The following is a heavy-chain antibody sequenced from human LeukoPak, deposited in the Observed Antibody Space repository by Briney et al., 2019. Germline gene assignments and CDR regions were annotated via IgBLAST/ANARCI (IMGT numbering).Heavy chain of an antibody. CDR3: SRRKYAYDRNGFYNENFFDT. D-gene: IGHD3-22*01. Sequence: PSETLSLTCSVSGSSITTDFYWAWIRQPPGKGLEWIADTWHTGSAYFNPSLKSRVTMSVDTSKNQLSLRLTSVTAADTAVYFCSRRKYAYDRNGFYNENFFDTWGLGTLVTVSS. CDR1: GSSITTDFY. J-gene: IGHJ4*02. V-gene: IGHV4-38-2*01. CDR2: TWHTGSA.